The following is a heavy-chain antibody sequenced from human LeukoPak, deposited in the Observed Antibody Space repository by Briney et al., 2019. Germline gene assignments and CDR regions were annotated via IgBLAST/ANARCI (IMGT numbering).Heavy chain of an antibody. CDR3: ARGLFVPFYY. D-gene: IGHD3-10*02. V-gene: IGHV3-66*01. J-gene: IGHJ4*02. CDR2: IYSGGST. CDR1: GFTVSSNY. Sequence: GGSLRLSCAASGFTVSSNYMSWVCHAPGKGLEWVSVIYSGGSTYYADSVKGRFTISRDNSKNTLYLQMTSLRAEGTAVYYCARGLFVPFYYWGQGTLVTVSS.